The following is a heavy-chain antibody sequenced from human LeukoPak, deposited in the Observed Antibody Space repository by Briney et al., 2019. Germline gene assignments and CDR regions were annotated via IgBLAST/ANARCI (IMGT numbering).Heavy chain of an antibody. D-gene: IGHD6-19*01. Sequence: GGSLRLSCAASGFTFSSYWMHWVRQAPGKGLVWVSRINSDGSSTSYADSVKARFTISRDNAKNTLYLQMNSLRAEDTAVYYCARVKQWLPPDYWGQGTLVTVSS. V-gene: IGHV3-74*01. CDR3: ARVKQWLPPDY. CDR2: INSDGSST. J-gene: IGHJ4*02. CDR1: GFTFSSYW.